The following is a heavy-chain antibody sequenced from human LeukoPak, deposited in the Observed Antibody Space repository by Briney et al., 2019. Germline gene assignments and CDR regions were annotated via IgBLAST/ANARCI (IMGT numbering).Heavy chain of an antibody. CDR1: GFTFSSCS. CDR2: ISSSSMI. D-gene: IGHD5-18*01. Sequence: GGSLRLSCAASGFTFSSCSVNWVRQAPGKGLEWVSYISSSSMIYYADSVKGRFTISRDNAKNSLYLQMNSLRVEDTAVYYCARGYISGFDCWGQGTLVTVSS. V-gene: IGHV3-48*01. J-gene: IGHJ4*02. CDR3: ARGYISGFDC.